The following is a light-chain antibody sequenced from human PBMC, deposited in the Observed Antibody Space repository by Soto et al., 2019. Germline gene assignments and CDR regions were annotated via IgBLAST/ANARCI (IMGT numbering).Light chain of an antibody. V-gene: IGKV1-17*03. CDR2: LAS. CDR3: QQLNSFPIT. CDR1: QGISNS. Sequence: DIQMTQSPSAMSASVGERVSITCRASQGISNSLAWYQQKPGKVPKRLIYLASSLQSGVPSRFSGNGSGTEFTLTISSLQPEDFATYYCQQLNSFPITFGQGTRLEIK. J-gene: IGKJ5*01.